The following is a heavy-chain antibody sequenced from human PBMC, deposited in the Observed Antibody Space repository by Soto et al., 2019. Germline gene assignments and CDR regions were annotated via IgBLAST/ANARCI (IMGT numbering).Heavy chain of an antibody. J-gene: IGHJ4*02. Sequence: PVGSLRLSCAASGFTFSSYAMSWVRQAPGKGLEWVSAISGSGGSTYYADSVKGRFTISRDNSKNTLYLQMNSLRAEDTAVYYCAKDSVVLRTATVAYYFDYWGQGTLVTVSS. V-gene: IGHV3-23*01. CDR1: GFTFSSYA. D-gene: IGHD5-18*01. CDR3: AKDSVVLRTATVAYYFDY. CDR2: ISGSGGST.